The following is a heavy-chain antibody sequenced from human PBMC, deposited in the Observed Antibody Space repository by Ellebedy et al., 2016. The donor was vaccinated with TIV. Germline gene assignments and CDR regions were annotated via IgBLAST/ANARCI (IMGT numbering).Heavy chain of an antibody. CDR3: ARGGSSGSSDY. D-gene: IGHD3-10*01. V-gene: IGHV3-30*03. CDR2: ISSDGSNK. Sequence: GGSLRLXXVASGFTFSSHGTYWVRQAPGKGLEWVAVISSDGSNKYYADSVKGRFTISRDNSKNTLYLQMNSQRTDDMAVYYCARGGSSGSSDYWGQGTLVTVSS. J-gene: IGHJ4*02. CDR1: GFTFSSHG.